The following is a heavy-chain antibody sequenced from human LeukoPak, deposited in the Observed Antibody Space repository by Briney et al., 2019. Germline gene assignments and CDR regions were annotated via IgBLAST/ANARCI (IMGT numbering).Heavy chain of an antibody. D-gene: IGHD3-22*01. J-gene: IGHJ6*02. CDR1: GYTFTGYY. CDR2: INPNSGGT. CDR3: ARDYYDSSGYYPYGMDV. Sequence: GASVKVSCKASGYTFTGYYMHWVRQAPGQGLEWMGWINPNSGGTNYAQKFQGWVTMTRDTSISTAYMELSRLRSDDTAVYYCARDYYDSSGYYPYGMDVWGQGTTVTVPS. V-gene: IGHV1-2*04.